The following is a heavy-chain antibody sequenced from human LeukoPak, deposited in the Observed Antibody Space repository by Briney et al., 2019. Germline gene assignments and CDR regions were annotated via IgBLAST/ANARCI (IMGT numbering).Heavy chain of an antibody. Sequence: GGSLRLSCAASGFTFSSYSMNWVRQAPGKGLEWVSSISSSSSYIYYADSVKGRFTISRDNAKNSLYLQMNSLRAEDTAVYYCATDSCGGDCYSSNDAFDIWGQGTMVTVSS. CDR1: GFTFSSYS. CDR3: ATDSCGGDCYSSNDAFDI. V-gene: IGHV3-21*04. D-gene: IGHD2-21*02. CDR2: ISSSSSYI. J-gene: IGHJ3*02.